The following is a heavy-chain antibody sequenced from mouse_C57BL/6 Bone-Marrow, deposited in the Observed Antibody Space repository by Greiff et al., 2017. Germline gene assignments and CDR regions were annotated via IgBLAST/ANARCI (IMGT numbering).Heavy chain of an antibody. J-gene: IGHJ2*01. CDR1: GFTFSDYY. V-gene: IGHV5-16*01. CDR3: ARDDYSGRVYFDY. CDR2: INYDGSST. Sequence: EVQVVESEGGLVQPGSSMKLSCTASGFTFSDYYMAWVRQVPEKGLEWVGNINYDGSSTYYLDSLKSRFIISRDNAKNILYLHMSSLKSEDTATYYCARDDYSGRVYFDYWGQGTTLTVSA. D-gene: IGHD1-1*01.